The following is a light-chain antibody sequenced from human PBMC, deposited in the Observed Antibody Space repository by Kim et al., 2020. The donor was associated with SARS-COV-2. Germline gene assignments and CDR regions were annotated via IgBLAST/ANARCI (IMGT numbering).Light chain of an antibody. CDR3: QQFYTFPQT. V-gene: IGKV1-13*02. CDR1: QGIDSS. J-gene: IGKJ1*01. Sequence: AIQLTQSPSSLSASVGDRVTITCRASQGIDSSLAWYQQKSGEAPRLLIYDASNLQSGFPSRFSGSASGTDFTLTINSLQPEDFATYYCQQFYTFPQTFGQGTKVDIK. CDR2: DAS.